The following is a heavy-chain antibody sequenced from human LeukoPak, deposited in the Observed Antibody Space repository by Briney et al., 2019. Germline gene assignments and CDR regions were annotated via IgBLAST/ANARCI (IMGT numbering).Heavy chain of an antibody. CDR2: MNPNSGNT. V-gene: IGHV1-8*01. CDR1: GYTFTSYD. Sequence: ASVKVSCKASGYTFTSYDINWVRQATGQGLEWMGWMNPNSGNTGYAQKFQGRVTMTRNTSISTAYMELSSLGSEDTAVYYCARVAYCSSTSCSDAFDIWGQGTMVTVSS. D-gene: IGHD2-2*01. CDR3: ARVAYCSSTSCSDAFDI. J-gene: IGHJ3*02.